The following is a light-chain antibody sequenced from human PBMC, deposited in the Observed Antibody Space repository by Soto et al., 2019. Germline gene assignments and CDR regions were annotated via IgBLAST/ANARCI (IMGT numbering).Light chain of an antibody. CDR1: QSVSSY. Sequence: EIVLTQSPATLSLSPGERATLSCRASQSVSSYLAWYQQKPGQAPRLLIYEASTRATGIPARFSGSGSGTDFTLTISSLEPEDFAVYYCHQRSSWPLTFGQGTKLEIK. CDR2: EAS. J-gene: IGKJ2*01. CDR3: HQRSSWPLT. V-gene: IGKV3-11*01.